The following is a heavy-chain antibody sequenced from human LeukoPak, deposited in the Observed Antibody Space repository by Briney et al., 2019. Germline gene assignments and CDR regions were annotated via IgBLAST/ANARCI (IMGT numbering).Heavy chain of an antibody. J-gene: IGHJ5*02. D-gene: IGHD5-12*01. CDR2: IYYSGST. V-gene: IGHV4-59*01. CDR1: GGSISSYY. CDR3: ARDRARKRGYSGYDYVGYRWFDP. Sequence: SETLSLTCTVSGGSISSYYWSWIRQPPGKGLEWIGYIYYSGSTNYNPSLKSRVTISVDTSKNQFSLKLSSVTAADTAVYYCARDRARKRGYSGYDYVGYRWFDPWGQGTLVTASS.